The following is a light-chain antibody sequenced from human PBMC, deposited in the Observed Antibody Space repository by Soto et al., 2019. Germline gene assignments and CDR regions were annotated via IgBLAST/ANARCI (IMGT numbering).Light chain of an antibody. J-gene: IGKJ1*01. Sequence: EVVLTQSPGTLSLSPGERATLSCRASQSVTISYLAWFQQKPGQAPRLLIYDASNRATGIPARFSGSGPGTDFTLTISSLEPEDFAVYYCQQYGSSPTTFGQGTKVDIK. V-gene: IGKV3-20*01. CDR3: QQYGSSPTT. CDR1: QSVTISY. CDR2: DAS.